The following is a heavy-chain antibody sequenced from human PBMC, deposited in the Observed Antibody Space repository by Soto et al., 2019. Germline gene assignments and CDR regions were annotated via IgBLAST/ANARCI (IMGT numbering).Heavy chain of an antibody. CDR3: APKPDIVATIDY. J-gene: IGHJ4*02. D-gene: IGHD5-12*01. CDR2: ISGSGGST. Sequence: GLLRLSYAAAGFTFGSHAMSWVRQAPGKGLEWVSAISGSGGSTYYADSVKGRFTISRDNSKNTLYLQMNSLRAEDTAVYYCAPKPDIVATIDYWGQGTLVTVSS. V-gene: IGHV3-23*01. CDR1: GFTFGSHA.